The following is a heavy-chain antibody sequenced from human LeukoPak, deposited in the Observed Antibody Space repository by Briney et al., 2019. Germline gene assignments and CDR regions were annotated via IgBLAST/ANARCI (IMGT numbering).Heavy chain of an antibody. Sequence: PSETLSLTCTVSGGSISSYYWSWIRQPPGKGLEWIGYIYYSGSTNYNPSLKSRVTISVDTSKNQFSLKLSSVTAADTAVYYCARGIAVAGTDAFDIWGQGTMVTASS. J-gene: IGHJ3*02. CDR1: GGSISSYY. D-gene: IGHD6-19*01. CDR2: IYYSGST. CDR3: ARGIAVAGTDAFDI. V-gene: IGHV4-59*01.